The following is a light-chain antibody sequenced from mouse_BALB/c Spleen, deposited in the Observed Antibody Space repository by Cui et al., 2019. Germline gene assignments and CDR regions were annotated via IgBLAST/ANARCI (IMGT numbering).Light chain of an antibody. CDR1: ESVDSYGNSF. V-gene: IGKV3-10*01. J-gene: IGKJ5*01. CDR3: QQNNEDPLT. Sequence: NIVLTQSPVSLTVSLGQRATISCSASESVDSYGNSFMYWYQQKPGQPPKVLIYLASNLESGVPARFSGSGSRTDFTLTIDPVEADDAATYYCQQNNEDPLTFGVGTKLELK. CDR2: LAS.